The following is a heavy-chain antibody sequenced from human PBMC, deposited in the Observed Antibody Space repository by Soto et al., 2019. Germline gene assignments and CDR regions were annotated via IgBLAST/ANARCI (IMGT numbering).Heavy chain of an antibody. V-gene: IGHV4-59*01. J-gene: IGHJ5*02. D-gene: IGHD6-25*01. CDR1: GGSISSYY. CDR2: IYYSGST. CDR3: ARGNSKGYDWFDP. Sequence: PSETLSLTCTVSGGSISSYYWSWIRQPPGKGLEWIGYIYYSGSTNYNPSLKSRVTISVDTSKNQFSLKLSSVTAADTAVYYCARGNSKGYDWFDPWGQGTLVTVSS.